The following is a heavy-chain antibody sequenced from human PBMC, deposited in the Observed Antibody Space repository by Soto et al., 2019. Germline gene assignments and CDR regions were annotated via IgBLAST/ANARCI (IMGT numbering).Heavy chain of an antibody. D-gene: IGHD3-22*01. J-gene: IGHJ4*02. CDR2: INHSGST. CDR1: GGAFSGYY. CDR3: ARVRVLRFLHYYDSSPAYYFDY. Sequence: KPSETLSLTCAVYGGAFSGYYWSWIRQPPGKGLEWIGEINHSGSTNYNPSLKSRVTISVDTSKNQFSLKLSSVTAADTAVYYCARVRVLRFLHYYDSSPAYYFDYWGQGTLVTVSS. V-gene: IGHV4-34*01.